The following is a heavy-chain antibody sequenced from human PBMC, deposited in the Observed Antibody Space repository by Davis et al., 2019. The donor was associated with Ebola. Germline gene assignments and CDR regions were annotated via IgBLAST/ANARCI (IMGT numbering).Heavy chain of an antibody. CDR1: GFTFSTYG. CDR3: AREVSYDFWSGTTSDY. CDR2: ITPTGSNK. Sequence: GESLKISCAASGFTFSTYGMHWVRQAPGKGLEWVAIITPTGSNKYYGDSVKGRFIISRDNSKNTVYLQMNSLRAEDTAVYYCAREVSYDFWSGTTSDYWGQGTLVTVSS. D-gene: IGHD3-3*01. J-gene: IGHJ4*02. V-gene: IGHV3-33*08.